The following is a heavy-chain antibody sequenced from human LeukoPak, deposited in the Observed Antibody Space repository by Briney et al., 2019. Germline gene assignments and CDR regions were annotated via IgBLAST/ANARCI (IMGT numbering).Heavy chain of an antibody. J-gene: IGHJ4*02. CDR2: IYYSGST. D-gene: IGHD3-10*01. V-gene: IGHV4-39*01. CDR1: GFSISSSRYY. Sequence: PSETLSLTCTVSGFSISSSRYYWGWIRQPPGKGLEWIGSIYYSGSTYYNPSLKSRVAISVDTSKNQFSLKLSSVTAADTAVYYCARLTLGRGNYFDYWGQGTLVTVSS. CDR3: ARLTLGRGNYFDY.